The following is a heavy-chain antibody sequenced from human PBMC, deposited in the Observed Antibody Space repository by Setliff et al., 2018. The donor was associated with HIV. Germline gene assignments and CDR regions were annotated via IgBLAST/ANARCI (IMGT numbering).Heavy chain of an antibody. CDR2: INPSGDGT. J-gene: IGHJ5*02. CDR1: GYTFTRYY. CDR3: ARDKSDIVGEVWLDP. V-gene: IGHV1-46*01. Sequence: ASVKVSCKASGYTFTRYYMHWVRQAPGQGLEWMGVINPSGDGTNYAQKFQGRVTMTRDTSTSTVYMELSSLKSEDTAVYYCARDKSDIVGEVWLDPWGQGTLVTVSS. D-gene: IGHD2-21*01.